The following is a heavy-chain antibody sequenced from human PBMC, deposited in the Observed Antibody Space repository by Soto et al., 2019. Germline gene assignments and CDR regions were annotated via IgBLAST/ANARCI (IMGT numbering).Heavy chain of an antibody. V-gene: IGHV4-34*01. D-gene: IGHD3-22*01. J-gene: IGHJ4*02. Sequence: PSETLSLSCAVYGGSFSGYYWSWIRQPPGKRLEWIGEINHSGSTNYNPSLKSRVTISVGTSKNQFSLKLSSVTAADTAVYYCARETADNYDSSGYYSYWGQGTLVTVSS. CDR2: INHSGST. CDR3: ARETADNYDSSGYYSY. CDR1: GGSFSGYY.